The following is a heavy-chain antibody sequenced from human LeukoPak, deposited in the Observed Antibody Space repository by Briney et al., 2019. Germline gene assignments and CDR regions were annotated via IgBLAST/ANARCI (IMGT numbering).Heavy chain of an antibody. CDR1: GYTFSNYG. J-gene: IGHJ4*02. D-gene: IGHD5-24*01. CDR2: ISRDGDNK. V-gene: IGHV3-30*04. CDR3: ARDGGGGYNQIDS. Sequence: GRSLRLSCTASGYTFSNYGMHWVRQAPGRGLESVAVISRDGDNKYYAGSAKGQFTISRDNSKNTLYLQTDSLRAEDTALYYCARDGGGGYNQIDSWGQGTLVTVSS.